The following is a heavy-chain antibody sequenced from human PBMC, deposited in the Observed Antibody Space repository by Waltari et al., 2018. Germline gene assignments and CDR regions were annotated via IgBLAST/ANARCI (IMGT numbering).Heavy chain of an antibody. D-gene: IGHD3-16*01. Sequence: QVQLVQSGAEVKKPGSSVKVSCKASGGTFSSYAISWVRQAPGQGLEWMGRSIPIFGTANYAQKFQGRVTSTAVKSTSTAYMELSSLRSEDTAVYYCARDHLWGGGAFDIWGQGTMVTVSS. CDR3: ARDHLWGGGAFDI. V-gene: IGHV1-69*08. CDR1: GGTFSSYA. J-gene: IGHJ3*02. CDR2: SIPIFGTA.